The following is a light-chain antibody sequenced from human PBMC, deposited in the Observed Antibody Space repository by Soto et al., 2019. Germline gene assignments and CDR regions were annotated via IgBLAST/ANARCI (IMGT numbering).Light chain of an antibody. CDR3: QQRSNGPPIT. CDR2: DAS. CDR1: QSVSSD. V-gene: IGKV3-11*01. Sequence: ERATLSCMASQSVSSDLAWYQQKPGQAPRLLIYDASNRATGIPARFSGSGSGTDFTLTISSLEAEDFAVYYCQQRSNGPPITLGQGTLLEIK. J-gene: IGKJ5*01.